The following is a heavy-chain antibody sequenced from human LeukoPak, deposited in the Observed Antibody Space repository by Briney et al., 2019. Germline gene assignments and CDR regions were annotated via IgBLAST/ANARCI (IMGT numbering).Heavy chain of an antibody. J-gene: IGHJ6*03. CDR3: ARSLRVRGVPDCMDV. CDR2: IKEDGSEK. D-gene: IGHD3-10*01. Sequence: QAGGSLRLSCAASGFTFSSFCMSWVRQAPGKGLEWVANIKEDGSEKYYVDSVKGRFTISRDNAKNSLFLQMNSLGAEDTAVYYCARSLRVRGVPDCMDVWGKGTTVIISS. CDR1: GFTFSSFC. V-gene: IGHV3-7*01.